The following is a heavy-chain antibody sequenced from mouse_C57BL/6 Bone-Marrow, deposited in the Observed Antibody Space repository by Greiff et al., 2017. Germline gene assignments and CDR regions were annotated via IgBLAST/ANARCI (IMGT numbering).Heavy chain of an antibody. CDR3: ARKSIGGY. V-gene: IGHV1-59*01. J-gene: IGHJ2*01. D-gene: IGHD2-10*02. Sequence: LQQPGAELVRPGTSVTLSCKASGYTFTSYWMHWVKQRPGQGLEWIGVIDPSDSYTNYNQKFKGKATLTVDTSSSTAYMQLSSLTSEDSAVYYCARKSIGGYWGQGTTLTVSS. CDR1: GYTFTSYW. CDR2: IDPSDSYT.